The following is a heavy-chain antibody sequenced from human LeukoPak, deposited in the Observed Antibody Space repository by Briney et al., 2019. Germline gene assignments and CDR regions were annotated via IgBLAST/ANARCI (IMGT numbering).Heavy chain of an antibody. V-gene: IGHV3-9*03. J-gene: IGHJ4*02. CDR3: ARDMRPVIRSFAIDY. D-gene: IGHD2-21*01. Sequence: GGSLRLSCAGAGFTFDDFAMHWVRQVPGKGLEWVAGISWNRGSIDYADSVKGRFTMSRDNAKNSIYLQMNSLRHEDMALYYCARDMRPVIRSFAIDYWGQGILVTVSS. CDR1: GFTFDDFA. CDR2: ISWNRGSI.